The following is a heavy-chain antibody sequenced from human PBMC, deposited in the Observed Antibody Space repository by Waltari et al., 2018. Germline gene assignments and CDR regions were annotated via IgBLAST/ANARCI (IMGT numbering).Heavy chain of an antibody. CDR2: ISSNGAYT. D-gene: IGHD7-27*01. J-gene: IGHJ4*02. CDR1: GFSFSDYS. Sequence: EVQLVASGGGLVKPGGSLRLSCAASGFSFSDYSMNWVRQAPGRGLEWVSSISSNGAYTHYADSVKGRFTISRDNAKNSLFLQMNSLRAEDTAMYYCATGGWGFYLGYWGQGTVVTVSS. V-gene: IGHV3-21*02. CDR3: ATGGWGFYLGY.